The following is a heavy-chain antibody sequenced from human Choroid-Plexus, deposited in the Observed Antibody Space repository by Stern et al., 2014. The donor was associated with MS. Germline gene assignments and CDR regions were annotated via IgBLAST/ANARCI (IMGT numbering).Heavy chain of an antibody. CDR3: SSSGYYRVEDYFDY. D-gene: IGHD3-22*01. V-gene: IGHV4-59*01. CDR2: IYYRGNS. J-gene: IGHJ4*02. CDR1: GGSTSNYY. Sequence: VQLEESGPGLVKPSETLSLTCTVSGGSTSNYYWSWIRQPPGQGLEWIGYIYYRGNSNYNPSLKSRVTISVDTSKSQFSLKLTSVTAADTAVYYCSSSGYYRVEDYFDYWGPGTLVTVSS.